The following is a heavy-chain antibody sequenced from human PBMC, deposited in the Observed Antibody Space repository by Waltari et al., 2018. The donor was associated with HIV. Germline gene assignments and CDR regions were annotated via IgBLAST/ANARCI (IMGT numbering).Heavy chain of an antibody. CDR3: SRWSGVPAD. CDR1: GLTFSGSD. Sequence: EVQLVESGGGLVQPGGSLKLSCAASGLTFSGSDLHWVRQASGKGLEWVGRIRSKANSYATAYAASVKGRFTISRDDSKNTAYLQMNSLKTEDTAVYYCSRWSGVPADWGQGSLVTVSS. V-gene: IGHV3-73*02. D-gene: IGHD2-2*01. J-gene: IGHJ4*02. CDR2: IRSKANSYAT.